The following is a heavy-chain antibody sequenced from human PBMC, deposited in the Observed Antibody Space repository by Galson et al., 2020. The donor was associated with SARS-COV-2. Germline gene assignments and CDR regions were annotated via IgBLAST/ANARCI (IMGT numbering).Heavy chain of an antibody. V-gene: IGHV3-48*02. D-gene: IGHD3-22*01. CDR3: AGDTYESRSYCYYYLDF. CDR2: INSGSSTI. Sequence: GEFLKISRSTSGFPLNTYSQHLVPQASGKGLEWGSSINSGSSTIYYAGHVTGRFTISSDNGKNSLYLQTNSLRDEDAAINYCAGDTYESRSYCYYYLDFWGHGTPVTVSS. J-gene: IGHJ4*01. CDR1: GFPLNTYS.